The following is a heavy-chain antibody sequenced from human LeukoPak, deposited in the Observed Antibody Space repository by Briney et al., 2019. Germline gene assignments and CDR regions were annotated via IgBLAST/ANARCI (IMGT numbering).Heavy chain of an antibody. V-gene: IGHV3-23*01. Sequence: GVSLRLSCAASGFTFSSYAMSWVPQAPGRGREWVSAINGSGGSTDYADSVKGRYTISRANSKNTLYLQMDSLRAEDTAVYYCAKDHSATSSYYYSMDVWGQGTTVTVSS. CDR2: INGSGGST. CDR3: AKDHSATSSYYYSMDV. D-gene: IGHD1-26*01. CDR1: GFTFSSYA. J-gene: IGHJ6*02.